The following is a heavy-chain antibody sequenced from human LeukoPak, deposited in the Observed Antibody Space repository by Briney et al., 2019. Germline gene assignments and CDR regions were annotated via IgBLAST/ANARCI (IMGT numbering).Heavy chain of an antibody. Sequence: SETLSLTCTVSGGSIRSYYWSWIRQPPGKGLEWIGYIYYSGSTNYNPSLKSRVTISVDTSKNQFSLKLSSVTAADTAVYYCAKDPRYCSGGSCYSDFDYWGQGTLVTVSS. CDR1: GGSIRSYY. CDR3: AKDPRYCSGGSCYSDFDY. V-gene: IGHV4-59*01. D-gene: IGHD2-15*01. CDR2: IYYSGST. J-gene: IGHJ4*02.